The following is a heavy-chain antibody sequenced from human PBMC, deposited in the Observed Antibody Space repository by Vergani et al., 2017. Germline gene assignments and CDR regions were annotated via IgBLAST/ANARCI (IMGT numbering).Heavy chain of an antibody. Sequence: QVQLVQSGAEVRKPGASVKVSCKASGYTFIHYDISWVRQASGQGLEWMGWMSPNSGNTGYAQKFQGRITMTRDTSISTAFMELSSLTSDDTAVYYCVGGSSSPFDFWGQGTLVTVSS. CDR2: MSPNSGNT. D-gene: IGHD6-6*01. CDR3: VGGSSSPFDF. CDR1: GYTFIHYD. J-gene: IGHJ4*02. V-gene: IGHV1-8*01.